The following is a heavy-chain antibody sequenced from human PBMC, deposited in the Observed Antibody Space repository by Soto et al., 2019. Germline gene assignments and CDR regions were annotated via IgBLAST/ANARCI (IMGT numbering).Heavy chain of an antibody. CDR2: ISSSSSYI. J-gene: IGHJ6*03. V-gene: IGHV3-21*01. Sequence: EVQLVESGGGLVKPGGSLRLSCAASGFTFSSYSMNWVRQAPGKGLEWVSSISSSSSYIYYADSVKGRFTISRDNAKNSLYLQMNSLRAEDTAVYYCARENNGAAVADHDYYYYMDVWGKGTTVTVAS. CDR1: GFTFSSYS. CDR3: ARENNGAAVADHDYYYYMDV. D-gene: IGHD6-19*01.